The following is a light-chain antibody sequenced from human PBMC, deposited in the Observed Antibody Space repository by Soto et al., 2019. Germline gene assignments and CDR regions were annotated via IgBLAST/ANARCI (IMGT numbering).Light chain of an antibody. CDR3: GAWDSSLSAYV. V-gene: IGLV1-51*02. CDR2: EDN. Sequence: SVLPQPPSVSAAPGQRITISCSGSSTKIRNNYVSWYQQVPVTAPKLLIYEDNKRPSGIPERFSGSKSGTSGTLDITGLQTGDEADFYCGAWDSSLSAYVFGTGTKVTVL. CDR1: STKIRNNY. J-gene: IGLJ1*01.